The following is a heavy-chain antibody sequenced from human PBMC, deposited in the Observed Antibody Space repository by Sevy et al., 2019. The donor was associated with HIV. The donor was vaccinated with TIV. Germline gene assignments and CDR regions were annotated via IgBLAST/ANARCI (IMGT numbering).Heavy chain of an antibody. CDR3: AKDREVGAKTGGDAFDI. Sequence: GGSLRLSCAASRFTFSTYAMSWVRQAPGKGLEWVSVISGSDGSTYYADSVKGRFTISRDNSKNTLYLQMNSLRAEDTAVYYCAKDREVGAKTGGDAFDIWGLGTTVTVSS. J-gene: IGHJ3*02. CDR1: RFTFSTYA. D-gene: IGHD1-26*01. CDR2: ISGSDGST. V-gene: IGHV3-23*01.